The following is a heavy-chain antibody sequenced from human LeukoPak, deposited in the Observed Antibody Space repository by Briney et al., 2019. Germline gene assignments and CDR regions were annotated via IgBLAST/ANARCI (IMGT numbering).Heavy chain of an antibody. CDR2: ISGSGGST. J-gene: IGHJ6*03. Sequence: GGSLRLSCAASGFAFSSYAMSWVRQAPGKGLEWASAISGSGGSTYYADSVKGRFTISRDNSKNTLYLQMNSLRAEDTAVYYCAKSGREYPYYDFWSGYYRVDYYYYMDVWGKGTTVPVSS. CDR3: AKSGREYPYYDFWSGYYRVDYYYYMDV. V-gene: IGHV3-23*01. D-gene: IGHD3-3*01. CDR1: GFAFSSYA.